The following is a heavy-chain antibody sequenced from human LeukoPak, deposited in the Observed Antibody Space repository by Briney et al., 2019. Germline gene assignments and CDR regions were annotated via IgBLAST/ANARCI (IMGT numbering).Heavy chain of an antibody. CDR1: GFTFSSYW. V-gene: IGHV3-74*01. CDR2: ITSDGSTT. J-gene: IGHJ3*02. Sequence: PGGSLRLSCAASGFTFSSYWMHWVRQAPGEGVVWVARITSDGSTTSHADSVKGRFTISRDNAKNTLYLQMNSLRAEDTAVYYCARDYAVGESFDIWGQGTLVTVSS. D-gene: IGHD3-16*01. CDR3: ARDYAVGESFDI.